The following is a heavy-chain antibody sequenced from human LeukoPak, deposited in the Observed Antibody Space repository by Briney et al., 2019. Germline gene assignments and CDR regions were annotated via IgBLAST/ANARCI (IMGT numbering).Heavy chain of an antibody. J-gene: IGHJ4*02. CDR1: GFTFDDYA. D-gene: IGHD3-10*01. Sequence: PGRSLRLSCAASGFTFDDYAMHWVRQAPGKGLEWVSGISWNSGSIGYADSVKGRFTISRDNAKNSLYLQMNSLRAEDTALYYCAKDHLTYYYGSGNDYWGQGTLVTVSS. CDR3: AKDHLTYYYGSGNDY. CDR2: ISWNSGSI. V-gene: IGHV3-9*01.